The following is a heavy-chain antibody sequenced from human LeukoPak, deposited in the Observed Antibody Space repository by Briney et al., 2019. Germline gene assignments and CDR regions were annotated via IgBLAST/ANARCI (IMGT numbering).Heavy chain of an antibody. J-gene: IGHJ6*03. CDR3: ARGYSGTYYYMDV. D-gene: IGHD5-12*01. CDR2: IYYSGTT. CDR1: GASIDSYY. Sequence: PSETLSLTCTISGASIDSYYWSWIRQPPGKGLEWIGYIYYSGTTNYNPSLKSRVTISVDTSKNQFSLKLSSVTAADTAVYYCARGYSGTYYYMDVWGKGTTVTVSS. V-gene: IGHV4-59*01.